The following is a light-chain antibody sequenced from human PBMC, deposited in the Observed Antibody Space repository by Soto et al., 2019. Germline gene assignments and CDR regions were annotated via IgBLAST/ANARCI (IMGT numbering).Light chain of an antibody. Sequence: EIVLTQSPATLSLSPGERATLSCRASQSLSSNFLAWYQQKPGQPPRLLIYDSSTRATGFPDRFSGSGSGTDFTLTISRLEPEDFAVYYCQQYGSSGTFGQGTKVDI. V-gene: IGKV3-20*01. J-gene: IGKJ1*01. CDR2: DSS. CDR3: QQYGSSGT. CDR1: QSLSSNF.